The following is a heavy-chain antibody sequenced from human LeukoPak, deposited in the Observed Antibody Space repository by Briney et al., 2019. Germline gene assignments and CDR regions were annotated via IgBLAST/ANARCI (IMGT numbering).Heavy chain of an antibody. CDR3: AKDYYDTSGSYYYFDY. Sequence: GGSLRLSCAASGFTFSSYAMGWVRQAPGKGLEWVSTITGRGGDTYYADSVKGRFTISKDNSKNTLYLQMNSLSAEDTAVYFCAKDYYDTSGSYYYFDYWGQGTLVTVSS. CDR2: ITGRGGDT. CDR1: GFTFSSYA. J-gene: IGHJ4*02. V-gene: IGHV3-23*01. D-gene: IGHD3-22*01.